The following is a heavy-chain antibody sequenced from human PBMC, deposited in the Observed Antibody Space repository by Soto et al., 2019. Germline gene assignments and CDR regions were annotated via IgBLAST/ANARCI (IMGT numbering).Heavy chain of an antibody. CDR2: IIPILGIA. CDR1: GGTFSSYT. D-gene: IGHD2-2*01. V-gene: IGHV1-69*02. J-gene: IGHJ5*02. Sequence: QVQLVQSGAEVKKPGSSVKVSCKASGGTFSSYTISWVRQAPGQGLEWMGRIIPILGIANYAQKFQGRVTMTADKSTSTAYMELSSLRSEDTAVYYCASLGYCSSTSCPTSWFDPWGQGTLVTVSS. CDR3: ASLGYCSSTSCPTSWFDP.